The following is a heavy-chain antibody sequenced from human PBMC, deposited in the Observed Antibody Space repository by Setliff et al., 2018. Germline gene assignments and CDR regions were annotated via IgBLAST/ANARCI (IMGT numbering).Heavy chain of an antibody. V-gene: IGHV4-39*07. CDR2: LSYNGNA. Sequence: SETLSLTCTVSSGSISSDNYYWGWIRQPPGKGLEWIGTLSYNGNAYYTPSLKSRVTISIDTSKNQFSLKLSSVTAADTAVYYCARLSPYNTGPPFDYWGQGTLVTVSS. D-gene: IGHD2-8*02. J-gene: IGHJ4*02. CDR1: SGSISSDNYY. CDR3: ARLSPYNTGPPFDY.